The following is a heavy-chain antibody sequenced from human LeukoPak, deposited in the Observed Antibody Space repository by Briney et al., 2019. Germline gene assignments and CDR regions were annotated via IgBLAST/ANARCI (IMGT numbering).Heavy chain of an antibody. CDR2: INHSGST. V-gene: IGHV4-34*01. Sequence: PSETLSLTCAVYGGSFSGYYWSWIRQPPGKGLEWIGEINHSGSTNYNPSLKSRVTISVDTSKNQFSLKLSSVTAADTAVYYCARGSHSRGRYCSSTSCYAGVNWFDPWGQGTLVIVSS. CDR1: GGSFSGYY. CDR3: ARGSHSRGRYCSSTSCYAGVNWFDP. D-gene: IGHD2-2*01. J-gene: IGHJ5*02.